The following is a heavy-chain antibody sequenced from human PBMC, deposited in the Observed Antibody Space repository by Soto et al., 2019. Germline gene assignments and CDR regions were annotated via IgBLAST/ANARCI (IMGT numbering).Heavy chain of an antibody. V-gene: IGHV4-61*01. D-gene: IGHD1-1*01. CDR3: ETEHRAHDLPFDT. Sequence: SETLSLTCTVSGGSISSGFYYWSWLRQPPGKGLEWIGYLYYSGTTNYNPSLKSRAAISIDTSKNQFSLKLNSVTAADTAVYYCETEHRAHDLPFDTWGQGILVTVSS. J-gene: IGHJ5*02. CDR1: GGSISSGFYY. CDR2: LYYSGTT.